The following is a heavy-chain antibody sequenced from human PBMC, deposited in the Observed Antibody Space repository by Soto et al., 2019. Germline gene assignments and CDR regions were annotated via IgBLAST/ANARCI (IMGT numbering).Heavy chain of an antibody. CDR2: IIPIFGTA. CDR1: GGTFSSYA. D-gene: IGHD3-9*01. Sequence: QVQLVQSGAEVKKPGSSVKVSCKASGGTFSSYAISWVRQAPGQGLEWMGGIIPIFGTANYAQKFQGRVTITADESTSTAYRELSSLRSEATAVYYCASGYYDILPGYYFNSSLLDDYWGQGTLVTVSS. J-gene: IGHJ4*02. V-gene: IGHV1-69*01. CDR3: ASGYYDILPGYYFNSSLLDDY.